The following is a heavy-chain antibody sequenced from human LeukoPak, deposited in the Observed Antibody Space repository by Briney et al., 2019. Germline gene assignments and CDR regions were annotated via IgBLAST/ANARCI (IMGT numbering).Heavy chain of an antibody. V-gene: IGHV3-30*02. J-gene: IGHJ4*02. CDR2: IRYDGSNK. Sequence: GGSLRLSCAASGFTFSSYGMHWVRQAPGKGLEWVAFIRYDGSNKYYADSVKGRFTISRDNSKNTLYLQMNSLRAEDTAVYYCTRRDDFWSGSGDYWGQGTLVTVSS. CDR1: GFTFSSYG. D-gene: IGHD3-3*01. CDR3: TRRDDFWSGSGDY.